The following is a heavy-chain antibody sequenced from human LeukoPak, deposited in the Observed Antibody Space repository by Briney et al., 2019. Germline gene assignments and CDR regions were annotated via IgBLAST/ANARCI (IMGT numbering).Heavy chain of an antibody. CDR2: IEGDGNRI. CDR1: GFTLSAYW. Sequence: GGSLRLSCAASGFTLSAYWMHWVRQAPGKGLMWVSRIEGDGNRITYADSVKGRFTISRDNAKNTLYLQMNSLRAEDTAVYYCTRDWRNLGYDYWGQGTLVTVSS. D-gene: IGHD5-12*01. CDR3: TRDWRNLGYDY. J-gene: IGHJ4*02. V-gene: IGHV3-74*01.